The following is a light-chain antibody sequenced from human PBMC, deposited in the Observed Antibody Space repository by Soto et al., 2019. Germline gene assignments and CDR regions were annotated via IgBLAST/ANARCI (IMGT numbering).Light chain of an antibody. V-gene: IGLV1-44*01. CDR2: SDN. CDR3: ATWDDRLNGWV. J-gene: IGLJ3*02. CDR1: TSNIGTNT. Sequence: QPVLTQPHSASGTPGQRVTISCSGSTSNIGTNTVKWYQQFPGTAPKLLIYSDNQRPSGVPDRLSASKSGTSASLAISGLQSEDEADYYCATWDDRLNGWVFGGGTKLTVL.